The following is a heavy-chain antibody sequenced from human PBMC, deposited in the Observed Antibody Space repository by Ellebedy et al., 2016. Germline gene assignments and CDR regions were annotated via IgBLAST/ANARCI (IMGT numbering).Heavy chain of an antibody. CDR2: INPSGGST. Sequence: ASVKVSCKASRYTFTSYYMHWVRQAPGQGLEWMGIINPSGGSTSYAQKFQGRVTMTRDTSTSTVYMELSSLRSEDTAVYYCARDAPLGVVVRGTNWFDPWGQGTLVTVSS. J-gene: IGHJ5*02. D-gene: IGHD2-21*01. CDR3: ARDAPLGVVVRGTNWFDP. V-gene: IGHV1-46*01. CDR1: RYTFTSYY.